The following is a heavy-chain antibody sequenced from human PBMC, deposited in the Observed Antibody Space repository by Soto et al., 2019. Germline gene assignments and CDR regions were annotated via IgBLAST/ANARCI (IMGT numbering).Heavy chain of an antibody. Sequence: HPGGSLRLSCAASGFSVSSNYMNWVRQAPGKGLEWVSIIRNGGDTYYADSVKDRFTVSRDNSKNTIFLQMNSLRVEDTAVYYCARDSWSQYWGQGTLVTVSS. CDR3: ARDSWSQY. CDR1: GFSVSSNY. V-gene: IGHV3-66*01. CDR2: IRNGGDT. J-gene: IGHJ1*01. D-gene: IGHD2-15*01.